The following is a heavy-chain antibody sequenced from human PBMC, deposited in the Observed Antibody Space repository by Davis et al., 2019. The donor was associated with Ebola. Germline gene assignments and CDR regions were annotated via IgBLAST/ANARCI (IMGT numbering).Heavy chain of an antibody. CDR3: ADSSGYYDAFDI. D-gene: IGHD3-22*01. V-gene: IGHV1-45*02. CDR1: GYTFTSYA. Sequence: AASVKVSCKASGYTFTSYAMHWVRQAPGQALEWMGWITPFNGNTNYAQKFQDRVTITRDRSMSTAYMELSSLRSEDTAMYYCADSSGYYDAFDIWGQGTMVTVSS. J-gene: IGHJ3*02. CDR2: ITPFNGNT.